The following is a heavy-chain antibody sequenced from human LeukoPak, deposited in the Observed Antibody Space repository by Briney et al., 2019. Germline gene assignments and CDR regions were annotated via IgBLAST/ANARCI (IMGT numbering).Heavy chain of an antibody. V-gene: IGHV3-30*02. CDR2: IRSDSSYK. D-gene: IGHD6-19*01. CDR1: GFTFSSYG. CDR3: AKETTVAGFYPYFDY. J-gene: IGHJ4*02. Sequence: PGRSLRLSCAASGFTFSSYGMHWVRQAPGKGLEWVTFIRSDSSYKYYADSVKGRFTTSRDNSKSTLDLQMNSLRAEDTAVYYCAKETTVAGFYPYFDYWGQGTLVTVSS.